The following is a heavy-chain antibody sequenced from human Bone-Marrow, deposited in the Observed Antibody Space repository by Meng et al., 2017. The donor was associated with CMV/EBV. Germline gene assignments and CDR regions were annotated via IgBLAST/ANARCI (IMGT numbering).Heavy chain of an antibody. V-gene: IGHV3-30*14. CDR3: ARGTIFEGYYYGMDV. Sequence: GESLKISCAASGFSFSCYGMKWVRQAPGKGLEWVTIISYDGDNKYKADSVKGRFTISRDNSKKTLYLQMNSLRAEDTAVYYCARGTIFEGYYYGMDVWGQGTTVTVSS. CDR2: ISYDGDNK. CDR1: GFSFSCYG. J-gene: IGHJ6*02. D-gene: IGHD3-3*01.